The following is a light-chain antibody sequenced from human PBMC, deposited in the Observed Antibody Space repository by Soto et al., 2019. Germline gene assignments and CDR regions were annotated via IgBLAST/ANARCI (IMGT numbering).Light chain of an antibody. J-gene: IGKJ4*01. CDR3: QQSYSTPPVT. Sequence: DIQMTQSPSSLSASVGDRVTITCRASQSISSSLNWYQQKPGKAPKLLIYAASSLQSGVPSRFSGSGSGTDFTLTTSSLQPEDFATYYCQQSYSTPPVTFGGGTKVDIK. V-gene: IGKV1-39*01. CDR1: QSISSS. CDR2: AAS.